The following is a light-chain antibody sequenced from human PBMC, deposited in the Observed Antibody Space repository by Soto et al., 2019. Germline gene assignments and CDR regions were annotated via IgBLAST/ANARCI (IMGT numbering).Light chain of an antibody. CDR1: QSVSSNY. CDR2: GAS. J-gene: IGKJ1*01. CDR3: QQYGSLSWT. V-gene: IGKV3-20*01. Sequence: DIVLTQSPGTLSLSPGERATLSCRASQSVSSNYLAWYQQRPGQAPRLLIYGASTRATGIPDRFSGSGSGTDFTLTISRLEPEDFAVYSCQQYGSLSWTFGQGTKVEIQ.